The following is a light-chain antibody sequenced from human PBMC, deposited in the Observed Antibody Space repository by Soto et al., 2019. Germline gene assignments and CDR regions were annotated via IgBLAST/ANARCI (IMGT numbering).Light chain of an antibody. CDR2: LNSDGSH. CDR3: QTWGTGPLV. J-gene: IGLJ3*02. Sequence: QLVLTQSPSASASLGPSVKLTCTLRSGHSSYAIAWHQQQPEKGPRYLMKLNSDGSHSKGDGIPDRFAGYSSGAERYLTISSLQSEDEADYYCQTWGTGPLVFGGGTKLTVL. V-gene: IGLV4-69*01. CDR1: SGHSSYA.